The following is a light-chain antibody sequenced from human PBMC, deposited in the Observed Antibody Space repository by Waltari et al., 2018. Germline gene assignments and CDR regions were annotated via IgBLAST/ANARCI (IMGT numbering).Light chain of an antibody. CDR3: SSYTASRTRV. Sequence: QPALTQSASVSGSPGQSLTISCTGTSRDVGAYNLVSWYQQLPGRAPKLILFGVTKRPSGISDRFSGSKSGSTASLTISGLQSDDEAYYFCSSYTASRTRVFGGGTKLTVL. J-gene: IGLJ3*02. CDR1: SRDVGAYNL. CDR2: GVT. V-gene: IGLV2-23*02.